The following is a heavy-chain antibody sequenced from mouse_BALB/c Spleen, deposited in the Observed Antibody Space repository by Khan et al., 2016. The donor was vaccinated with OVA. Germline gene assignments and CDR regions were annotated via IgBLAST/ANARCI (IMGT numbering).Heavy chain of an antibody. D-gene: IGHD6-1*01. V-gene: IGHV2-6-5*01. CDR1: GFSLTDYA. CDR2: IWGGGSK. Sequence: VQLQESGPGLVAPSQSLSITCTVSGFSLTDYAVSWIRQPPGKGLEWLGVIWGGGSKYYNSALKSRLSISKDNSQSQVCLKMNSLHTDDTAMDYCAIEPPYDAMDYWGQGTSVTVSS. CDR3: AIEPPYDAMDY. J-gene: IGHJ4*01.